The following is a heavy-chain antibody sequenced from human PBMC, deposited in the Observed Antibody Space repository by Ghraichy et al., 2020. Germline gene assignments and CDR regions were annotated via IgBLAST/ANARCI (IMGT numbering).Heavy chain of an antibody. CDR2: IKQDGSEK. CDR1: GFTFSSYW. D-gene: IGHD4-17*01. Sequence: GGSLRLSCAASGFTFSSYWMSWVRQAPGKGLEWVANIKQDGSEKYYVDSVKGRFTISRDNAKNSLYLQMNSLRAEDTAVYYCARAGRSPPDYGDYADYWGQGTLVTVSS. CDR3: ARAGRSPPDYGDYADY. V-gene: IGHV3-7*01. J-gene: IGHJ4*02.